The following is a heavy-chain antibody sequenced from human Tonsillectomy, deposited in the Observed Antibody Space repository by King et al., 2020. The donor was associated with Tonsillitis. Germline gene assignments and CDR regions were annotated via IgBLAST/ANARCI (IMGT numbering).Heavy chain of an antibody. V-gene: IGHV3-23*04. CDR1: GFTFSIYA. CDR3: AKDQGYCTGGSCSPYFFDS. Sequence: VQLVESGGGLVQPGGSLRLSCAASGFTFSIYAMTWVRQAPGKGLEWVSSTSGSGGSTYYADSVKGRFTISRDNSKNTLNLQMNSLRAEDTAVYYCAKDQGYCTGGSCSPYFFDSWGQGTLVTVSS. D-gene: IGHD2-15*01. CDR2: TSGSGGST. J-gene: IGHJ4*02.